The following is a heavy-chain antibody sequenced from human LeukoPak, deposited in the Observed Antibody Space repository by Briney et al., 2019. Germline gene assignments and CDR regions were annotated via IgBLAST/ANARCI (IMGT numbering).Heavy chain of an antibody. D-gene: IGHD1-26*01. Sequence: ASVKVSCKASGGTISSYAISWVRQAPGQGLEWMGWISAYNGNTNYAQKLQGRVTMTTDTSTSTAYMELRSLRSDDTAVYYCARYSPPGDYWGQGTLVTVSS. V-gene: IGHV1-18*01. J-gene: IGHJ4*02. CDR2: ISAYNGNT. CDR1: GGTISSYA. CDR3: ARYSPPGDY.